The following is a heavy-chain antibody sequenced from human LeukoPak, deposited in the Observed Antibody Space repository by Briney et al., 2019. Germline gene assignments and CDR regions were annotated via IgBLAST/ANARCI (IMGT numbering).Heavy chain of an antibody. CDR1: GGSMNSYY. V-gene: IGHV4-59*08. Sequence: PSETLSLTCSVSGGSMNSYYWSWIRQSPGKGLEWIGYIYYSGSTNYNPSLKSRVTISLDTSKNQFSLQLSSVTAADTAVYYCARHVWLQPFDYWGQGTLVSVSS. J-gene: IGHJ4*02. CDR3: ARHVWLQPFDY. D-gene: IGHD3-9*01. CDR2: IYYSGST.